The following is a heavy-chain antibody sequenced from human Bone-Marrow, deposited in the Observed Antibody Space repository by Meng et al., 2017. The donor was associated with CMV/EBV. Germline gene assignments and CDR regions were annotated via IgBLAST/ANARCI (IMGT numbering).Heavy chain of an antibody. V-gene: IGHV1-69*05. CDR3: ASVPPYGDSDY. CDR1: GGTFSSYA. D-gene: IGHD4-17*01. J-gene: IGHJ4*02. Sequence: SVKVSCKASGGTFSSYAISWVRQAPGQGLEWMGGIITIFGTANYAQKFQGRVTITTDESTSTAYMELSSLRSEDTAVYYCASVPPYGDSDYWGQGTLVTVSS. CDR2: IITIFGTA.